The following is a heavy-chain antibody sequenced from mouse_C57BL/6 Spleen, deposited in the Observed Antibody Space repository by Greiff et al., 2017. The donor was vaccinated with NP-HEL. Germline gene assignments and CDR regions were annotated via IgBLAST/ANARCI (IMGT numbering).Heavy chain of an antibody. Sequence: QVQLQQSGAELVRPGSSVKLSCKASGYTFTSYWMDWVKQRPGQGLEWIGNIYPSDSATHYNQKFKDKATLTVDKSSSTAYMQLSSLTSEDSAVYYCARGLITTVVEFYWYFDGWGTGTTVTVSS. V-gene: IGHV1-61*01. CDR3: ARGLITTVVEFYWYFDG. J-gene: IGHJ1*03. CDR1: GYTFTSYW. CDR2: IYPSDSAT. D-gene: IGHD1-1*01.